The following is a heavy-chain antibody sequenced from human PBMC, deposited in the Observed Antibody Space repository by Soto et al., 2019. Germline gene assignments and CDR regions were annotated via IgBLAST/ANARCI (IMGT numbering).Heavy chain of an antibody. V-gene: IGHV1-3*01. Sequence: GASVKVSCKASGYTFTSYAMHWVRQAPGQRLEWMGWINAGNGNTKYSQKFQGRVTITRDTSASTAYMELSSLRSEDTAVYYCARDPGIAAAGTEGYYYYGMDGWGQGTTVTVSS. CDR2: INAGNGNT. D-gene: IGHD6-13*01. J-gene: IGHJ6*02. CDR3: ARDPGIAAAGTEGYYYYGMDG. CDR1: GYTFTSYA.